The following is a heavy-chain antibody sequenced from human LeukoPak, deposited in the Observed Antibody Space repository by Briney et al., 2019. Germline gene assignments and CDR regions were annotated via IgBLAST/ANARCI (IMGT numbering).Heavy chain of an antibody. CDR3: ANGVFCATTSCPGSPHYYYFMDV. D-gene: IGHD3-9*01. Sequence: PVHVSCKVSGCTLSQLSMHWVGQAPGKGGEGVGGFDLINAETIYAHRSRGRVNLTEDISTDTVYMDLSSLAGDDTAGAYCANGVFCATTSCPGSPHYYYFMDVWGKGTTVTVSS. J-gene: IGHJ6*03. CDR2: FDLINAET. CDR1: GCTLSQLS. V-gene: IGHV1-24*01.